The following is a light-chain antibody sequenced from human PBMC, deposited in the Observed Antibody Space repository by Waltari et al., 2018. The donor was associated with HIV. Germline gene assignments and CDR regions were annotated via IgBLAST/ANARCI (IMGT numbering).Light chain of an antibody. J-gene: IGLJ1*01. CDR1: SSDVGGYTV. Sequence: QTALTQPASVSGSPAQPITISCTGTSSDVGGYTVASWYQLHPGKAPKLMIYAVSNRPSGVSKRFSGSKSDNTATLTISGLQAEDEADYYCSSYTSTSTVYVFGTGTEVTVL. V-gene: IGLV2-14*03. CDR3: SSYTSTSTVYV. CDR2: AVS.